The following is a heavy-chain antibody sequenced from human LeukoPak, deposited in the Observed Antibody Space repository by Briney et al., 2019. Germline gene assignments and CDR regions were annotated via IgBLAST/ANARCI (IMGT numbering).Heavy chain of an antibody. Sequence: PGGSLRLSCAASGFTFSSYAMSWVRQAPGKGLEWVSAISGSGGSTYYADSVKGRFTISRDNSKNTLYLRMNSLRAEDTAVYYCAKESLVVVAVPDAFDIWGQGTMVTVSS. J-gene: IGHJ3*02. CDR2: ISGSGGST. CDR3: AKESLVVVAVPDAFDI. CDR1: GFTFSSYA. V-gene: IGHV3-23*01. D-gene: IGHD2-15*01.